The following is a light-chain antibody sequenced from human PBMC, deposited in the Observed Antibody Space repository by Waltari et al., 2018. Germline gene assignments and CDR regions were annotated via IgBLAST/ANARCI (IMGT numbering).Light chain of an antibody. V-gene: IGKV3-15*01. J-gene: IGKJ1*01. CDR1: QSVGSN. Sequence: ETVMTQSPATLSVSPGERVSLSCRASQSVGSNLAWYQQRPGQAPRLLIYGASTRATGIPARLSGSGSGTEFTLTISSLQSEDFAVYYCQQYTYWPPGTFGQGTKVE. CDR3: QQYTYWPPGT. CDR2: GAS.